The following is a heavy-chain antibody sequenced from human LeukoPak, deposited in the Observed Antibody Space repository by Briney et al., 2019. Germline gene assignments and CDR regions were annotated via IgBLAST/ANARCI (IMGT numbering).Heavy chain of an antibody. Sequence: GGSLRLSCAAPGFTFSGSAMHWVRQASGKGLEWVGRIRSKANSYATAYAASVKGRFTISRDDSKNTAYLQMNSLKTEDTAVYYCTRSYSSGWYYFDYWGQGTLVTVSS. V-gene: IGHV3-73*01. J-gene: IGHJ4*02. CDR3: TRSYSSGWYYFDY. CDR2: IRSKANSYAT. CDR1: GFTFSGSA. D-gene: IGHD6-19*01.